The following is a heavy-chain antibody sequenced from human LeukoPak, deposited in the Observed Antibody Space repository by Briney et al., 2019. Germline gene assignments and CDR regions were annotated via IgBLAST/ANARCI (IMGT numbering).Heavy chain of an antibody. D-gene: IGHD4-11*01. CDR1: GFTFSSYG. CDR2: IWYDGSNK. J-gene: IGHJ6*03. Sequence: GRSLGLSCAASGFTFSSYGMHWVRQAPGKGLEWVTVIWYDGSNKYYANSVKGRFTIYRDNSKNTLYLQMNSLRAEDTAVYYCASSLTTVTLYYYYYMDVWGKGTTVTVSS. CDR3: ASSLTTVTLYYYYYMDV. V-gene: IGHV3-33*01.